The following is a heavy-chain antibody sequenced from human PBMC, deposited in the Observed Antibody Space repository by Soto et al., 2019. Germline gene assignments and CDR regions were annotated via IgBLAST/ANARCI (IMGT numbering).Heavy chain of an antibody. J-gene: IGHJ4*02. CDR3: ARSSIAAPVGY. Sequence: ASVKVSCKASGYTFTSYGISWVRQAPGQGLEWMGRISPSGGSTNYAQKFQGRVTMTRDTSTSTVYMELSSLRSEDTAVYYCARSSIAAPVGYWGQGTLVTVSS. CDR1: GYTFTSYG. CDR2: ISPSGGST. D-gene: IGHD6-6*01. V-gene: IGHV1-46*01.